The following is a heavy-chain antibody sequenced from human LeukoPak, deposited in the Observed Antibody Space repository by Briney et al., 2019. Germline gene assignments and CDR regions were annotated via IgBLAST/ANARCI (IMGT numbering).Heavy chain of an antibody. V-gene: IGHV1-24*01. CDR3: ATYYGGDTALDY. D-gene: IGHD3-22*01. Sequence: GASVKVSCRVSGYRLADVYIHWVRQAPGPGLEWMGGLDPGHGEKLYAQKFQGRVSMTEDTSTDTAFMELSSLRSEDTAIYYCATYYGGDTALDYWGQGTLVTVSS. CDR1: GYRLADVY. J-gene: IGHJ4*02. CDR2: LDPGHGEK.